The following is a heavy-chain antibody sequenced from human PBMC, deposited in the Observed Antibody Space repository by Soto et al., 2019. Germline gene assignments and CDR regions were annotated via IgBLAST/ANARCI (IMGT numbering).Heavy chain of an antibody. Sequence: PGGSLRLSCAASGFTFSNYAMNWVRQAPGKGLEWVSGISDSGDNTFYADSVRGRFTVSRDNSKNTLYLQMDSLRAEDTAVFYCAKDPDTSKYSSGWSPYMDVWGQGTTVTVSS. V-gene: IGHV3-23*01. J-gene: IGHJ6*02. CDR1: GFTFSNYA. D-gene: IGHD6-19*01. CDR2: ISDSGDNT. CDR3: AKDPDTSKYSSGWSPYMDV.